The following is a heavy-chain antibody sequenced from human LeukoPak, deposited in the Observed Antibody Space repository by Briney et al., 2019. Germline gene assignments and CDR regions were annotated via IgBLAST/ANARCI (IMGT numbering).Heavy chain of an antibody. CDR2: IIPIFGTA. CDR3: ARDVQDSYFDY. V-gene: IGHV1-69*05. CDR1: GGTFSSYA. J-gene: IGHJ4*02. D-gene: IGHD3/OR15-3a*01. Sequence: GASVKVSCKASGGTFSSYAISWVRQAPGQGPEWMGRIIPIFGTANYAQKFQGRVTITTDESTSTAYMELSSLRSEDTAVYYCARDVQDSYFDYWGQGTLVTVSS.